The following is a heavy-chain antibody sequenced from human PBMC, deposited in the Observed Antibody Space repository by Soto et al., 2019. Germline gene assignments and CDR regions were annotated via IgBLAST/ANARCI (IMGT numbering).Heavy chain of an antibody. D-gene: IGHD1-1*01. Sequence: SETLSLTCTVSGGSIRSGGYYWSWVRQNPRRGLEWIGNIYYSGNTYYNPSLKSRLTISVDTSKNQFSLNLSSVTAADTAVYYSAANRLPGTWSTEGIHYRLDLWGQGAQVTVS. V-gene: IGHV4-31*03. CDR2: IYYSGNT. J-gene: IGHJ6*01. CDR1: GGSIRSGGYY. CDR3: AANRLPGTWSTEGIHYRLDL.